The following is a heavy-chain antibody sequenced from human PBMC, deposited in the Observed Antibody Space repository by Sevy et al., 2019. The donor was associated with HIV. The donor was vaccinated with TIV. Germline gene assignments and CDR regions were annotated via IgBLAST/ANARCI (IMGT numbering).Heavy chain of an antibody. V-gene: IGHV3-23*01. D-gene: IGHD2-2*01. J-gene: IGHJ6*02. Sequence: GGSLRLSCAASGFTFSDDAMNWVHQAPGKGLEWVSAINGNGRSTHYTDSVEGRFTISRDNAKSTLYLEMNSLRVEDTAVYDCAKTINSGGGVVPAANYYYYGLDVWGQGTTVTVSS. CDR1: GFTFSDDA. CDR3: AKTINSGGGVVPAANYYYYGLDV. CDR2: INGNGRST.